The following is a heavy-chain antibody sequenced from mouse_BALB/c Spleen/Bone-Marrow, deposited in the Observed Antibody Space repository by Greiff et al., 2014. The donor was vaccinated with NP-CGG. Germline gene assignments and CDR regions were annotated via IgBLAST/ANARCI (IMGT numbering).Heavy chain of an antibody. CDR3: APYYYCWWFAN. D-gene: IGHD1-2*01. CDR2: IDPANGNI. Sequence: VQLQQSGAELVKPGASVKLSCKASGFNFTNTYMHWVKQRPEQGLEWIGSIDPANGNIKYDPKFKGKATITADTSSNTAYMQLSSLTAEDTAVCCCAPYYYCWWFANWGQGTLVTVSA. J-gene: IGHJ3*01. CDR1: GFNFTNTY. V-gene: IGHV14-3*02.